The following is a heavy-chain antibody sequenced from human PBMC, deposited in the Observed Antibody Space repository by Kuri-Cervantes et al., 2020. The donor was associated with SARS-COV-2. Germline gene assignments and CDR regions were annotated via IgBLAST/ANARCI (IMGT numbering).Heavy chain of an antibody. J-gene: IGHJ4*02. CDR3: TSHDFWSGIFFDY. Sequence: GESLKISCTASGFTFGDYAMSWVRQAPGKGLEWVGFIRSKAYGGTTEYAASVKGRFTISRDDSKSIAYLQMNSLKTEDTAVYYCTSHDFWSGIFFDYWGQGTLVTVSS. CDR2: IRSKAYGGTT. V-gene: IGHV3-49*04. D-gene: IGHD3-3*01. CDR1: GFTFGDYA.